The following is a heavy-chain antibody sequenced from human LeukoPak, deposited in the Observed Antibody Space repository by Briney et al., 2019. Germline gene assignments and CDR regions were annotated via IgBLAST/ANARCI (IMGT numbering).Heavy chain of an antibody. CDR1: GGSISSYY. Sequence: SETLSLACSVSGGSISSYYWNFIRQPPGKGLEWIGNIYYSGSTNYNPSLKSRVTISIDTSKNHFSLTLSSVTAADTAVYYCARSDGYGLVGIWGQGTMVTVSS. CDR2: IYYSGST. D-gene: IGHD3-10*01. V-gene: IGHV4-59*12. J-gene: IGHJ3*02. CDR3: ARSDGYGLVGI.